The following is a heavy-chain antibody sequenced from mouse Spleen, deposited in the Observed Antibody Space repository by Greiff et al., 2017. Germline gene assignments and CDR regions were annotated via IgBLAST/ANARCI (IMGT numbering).Heavy chain of an antibody. CDR3: ARNKDYYGYGAMDY. V-gene: IGHV2-9-1*01. J-gene: IGHJ4*01. Sequence: VQRVESGPGLVAPSQSLSITCTVSGFSLTSYAISWVRQPPGKGLEWLGVIWTGGGTNYNSALKSRLSISKDNSKSQVFLKMNSLQTDDTARYYCARNKDYYGYGAMDYWGQGTSVTVSS. CDR1: GFSLTSYA. CDR2: IWTGGGT. D-gene: IGHD1-2*01.